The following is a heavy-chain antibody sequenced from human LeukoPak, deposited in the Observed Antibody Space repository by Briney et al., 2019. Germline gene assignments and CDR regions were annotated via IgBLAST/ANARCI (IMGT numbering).Heavy chain of an antibody. CDR2: IRQDGSDK. J-gene: IGHJ4*02. V-gene: IGHV3-7*05. CDR1: GFTFSGFW. Sequence: PGGSLRLSCAASGFTFSGFWMTWVRQAPGKGLEWVANIRQDGSDKNCVDSVKGRFTISRDNAKNSLYLQMNNLRVEDTAVYYCARDWHWGSDYGGQGTLVTVSP. D-gene: IGHD7-27*01. CDR3: ARDWHWGSDY.